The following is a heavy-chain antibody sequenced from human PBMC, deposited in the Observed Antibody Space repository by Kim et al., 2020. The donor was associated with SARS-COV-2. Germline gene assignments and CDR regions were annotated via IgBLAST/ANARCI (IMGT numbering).Heavy chain of an antibody. Sequence: GESLKISWKGSGYSFNSDWIDWGRQMPGKVLEWMGIIHPGDSGPRYSQSFHGQVTISADMSISPAYLQWSSLTASDTAMYYCARETYSYGSGGYSGYYYGMDVWGQGTTVTVSS. D-gene: IGHD3-10*01. CDR3: ARETYSYGSGGYSGYYYGMDV. CDR1: GYSFNSDW. V-gene: IGHV5-51*01. CDR2: IHPGDSGP. J-gene: IGHJ6*02.